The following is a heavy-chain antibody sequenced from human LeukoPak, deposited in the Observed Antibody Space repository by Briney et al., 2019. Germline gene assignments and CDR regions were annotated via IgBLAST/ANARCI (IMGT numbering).Heavy chain of an antibody. CDR1: GFTFSSYA. D-gene: IGHD3-22*01. CDR2: ISGSGGST. J-gene: IGHJ1*01. V-gene: IGHV3-23*01. Sequence: GGSLRLSCAASGFTFSSYAMSWVRQAPGKRLEWVSAISGSGGSTYYADSVKGRFTISRDNSKNTLYLQMNSLRAEDTAVYYCAKVRDSSGYYYGAEYFQHWGQGTLVTVSS. CDR3: AKVRDSSGYYYGAEYFQH.